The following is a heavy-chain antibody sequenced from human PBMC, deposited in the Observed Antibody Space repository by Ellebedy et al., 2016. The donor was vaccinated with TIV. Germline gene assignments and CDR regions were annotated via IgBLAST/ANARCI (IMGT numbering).Heavy chain of an antibody. J-gene: IGHJ4*02. D-gene: IGHD6-6*01. Sequence: GESLKISCAASGFRFTSYGMHWVRQAPGKGLEWVAVISYDGSNKYYADSVKGRFTLSRDNSKNTLYLQMNTLRAEDTAMYYCAVLGGTSSSWVDYWGQGTLVTVSS. CDR1: GFRFTSYG. CDR3: AVLGGTSSSWVDY. V-gene: IGHV3-30*03. CDR2: ISYDGSNK.